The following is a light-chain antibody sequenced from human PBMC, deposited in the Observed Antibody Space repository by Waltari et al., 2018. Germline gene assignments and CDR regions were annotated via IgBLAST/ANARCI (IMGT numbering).Light chain of an antibody. CDR3: SSYTNSDTWV. CDR2: EVS. CDR1: SSDLGTSNS. J-gene: IGLJ2*01. V-gene: IGLV2-14*01. Sequence: QSALTQPASVSGSPGQSITISCTGTSSDLGTSNSVPWYQQLPGKAPKLMISEVSNRPSGLSIRFSGSKSGNTASLTIFELQVEDEGDYYCSSYTNSDTWVFGGGTKVTVL.